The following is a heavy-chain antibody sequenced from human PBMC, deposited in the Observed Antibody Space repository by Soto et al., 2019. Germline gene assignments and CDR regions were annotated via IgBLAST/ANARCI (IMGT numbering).Heavy chain of an antibody. CDR1: GGTFSSYA. CDR2: IIPIFGTA. J-gene: IGHJ6*02. V-gene: IGHV1-69*01. Sequence: QVQLVQSGAEVKKPGSSVKVSCKASGGTFSSYAISWVRKAPGQGLEWMGGIIPIFGTANYAQKFQGRVTITADESTSTAYMELSSLRSEDTAVYYCARSSGYCSGGSCYWDYYYGMDVWGQGTTVTVSS. D-gene: IGHD2-15*01. CDR3: ARSSGYCSGGSCYWDYYYGMDV.